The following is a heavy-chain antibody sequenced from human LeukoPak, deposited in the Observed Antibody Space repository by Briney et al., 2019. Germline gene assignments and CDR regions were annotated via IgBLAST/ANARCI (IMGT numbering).Heavy chain of an antibody. CDR2: INWNGDNT. Sequence: GGSLRLSCAASGLTFDDHGMSWVRQAPGKGLQWVSAINWNGDNTSYADSVKGRFTISRDNAKNSLYLQMNSLRAEDTALYYCAREKVTTDNYYYMDVWGKGTTVTVSS. V-gene: IGHV3-20*04. D-gene: IGHD4-11*01. CDR1: GLTFDDHG. J-gene: IGHJ6*03. CDR3: AREKVTTDNYYYMDV.